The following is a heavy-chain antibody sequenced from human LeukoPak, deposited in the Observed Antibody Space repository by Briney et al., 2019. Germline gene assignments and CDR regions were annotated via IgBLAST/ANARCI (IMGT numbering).Heavy chain of an antibody. V-gene: IGHV5-51*01. Sequence: GESLKISCKASGYSFTSYWIGWVRQMPGKGLVWMGIIYPGDSDTRYSPSFQGLATISADKSISTAYLQWSSLKASDTAMYYCARSPSYSSSWQDYWGQGTLVTVSS. CDR2: IYPGDSDT. J-gene: IGHJ4*02. D-gene: IGHD6-13*01. CDR3: ARSPSYSSSWQDY. CDR1: GYSFTSYW.